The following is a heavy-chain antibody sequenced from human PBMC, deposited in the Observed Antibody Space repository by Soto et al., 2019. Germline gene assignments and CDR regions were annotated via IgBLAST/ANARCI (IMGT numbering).Heavy chain of an antibody. CDR3: ARYYYDFWRGYYDLKQSYGMYV. CDR2: ISSSSSYI. Sequence: GSMRLSCAASGLTFSSYSMNWVRQAPGKGLEWVSSISSSSSYIYYADSVKGRFTISRDNVKNSLYLQMNSLRAEDTAVYYCARYYYDFWRGYYDLKQSYGMYVGGQGTT. D-gene: IGHD3-3*01. V-gene: IGHV3-21*01. CDR1: GLTFSSYS. J-gene: IGHJ6*02.